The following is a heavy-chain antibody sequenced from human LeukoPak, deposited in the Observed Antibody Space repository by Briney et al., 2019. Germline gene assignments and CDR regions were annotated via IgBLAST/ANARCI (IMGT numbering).Heavy chain of an antibody. CDR3: ATIGTSERGELFYFDY. Sequence: ASVKVSCKASGYTFTSYAMHWVRQAPGQRLEWMGWSNAGNGNTKYSQEFQGRVTITRDTSASTAYMELSSLRSEDTAVYYCATIGTSERGELFYFDYWGQGTLVTVSS. V-gene: IGHV1-3*02. CDR2: SNAGNGNT. CDR1: GYTFTSYA. D-gene: IGHD3-10*01. J-gene: IGHJ4*02.